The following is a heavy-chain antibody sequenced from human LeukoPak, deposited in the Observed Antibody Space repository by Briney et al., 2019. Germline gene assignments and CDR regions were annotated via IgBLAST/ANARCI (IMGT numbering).Heavy chain of an antibody. J-gene: IGHJ4*02. CDR2: ISYDGSNK. D-gene: IGHD4-17*01. CDR1: GFTFSSYG. V-gene: IGHV3-30*03. Sequence: PGGSLRLSCAASGFTFSSYGMHWVRQAPGKGLEWVAVISYDGSNKYYADSVKGRFTIPRDNAKNSLYLQMNSLRAEDTALYYCARNGGGSDYGDYGYWGQGTLVTVSS. CDR3: ARNGGGSDYGDYGY.